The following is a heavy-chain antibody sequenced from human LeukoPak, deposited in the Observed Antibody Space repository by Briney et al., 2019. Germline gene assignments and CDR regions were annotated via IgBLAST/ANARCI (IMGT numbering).Heavy chain of an antibody. Sequence: ASVKVSCKTSGYTFPVYHIHWVRQAPGQGLEWMGWINPNSGVTNYAQNLQGRVTLPGDTSITTSYMELTGLTSVDTAVYYCGLVASGNWWFDPWGQGTLVTVSS. CDR2: INPNSGVT. CDR3: GLVASGNWWFDP. CDR1: GYTFPVYH. J-gene: IGHJ5*02. D-gene: IGHD2-8*02. V-gene: IGHV1-2*02.